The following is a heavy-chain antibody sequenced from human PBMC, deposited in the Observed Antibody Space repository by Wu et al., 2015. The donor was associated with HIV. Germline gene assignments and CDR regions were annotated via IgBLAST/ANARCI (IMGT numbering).Heavy chain of an antibody. Sequence: QVQLVQSGSEVKKPGASVKVSCKASGYRFTSHGFSWVRQGPGQGPEWIGWINTYYGHTNYAQKFQGRVTLTTDTSTSTAYMELRSLRSDDTAVYYCARDYYYDSSGLRVDAFDIWGQGTMVTVSS. CDR2: INTYYGHT. CDR1: GYRFTSHG. J-gene: IGHJ3*02. V-gene: IGHV1-18*01. D-gene: IGHD3-22*01. CDR3: ARDYYYDSSGLRVDAFDI.